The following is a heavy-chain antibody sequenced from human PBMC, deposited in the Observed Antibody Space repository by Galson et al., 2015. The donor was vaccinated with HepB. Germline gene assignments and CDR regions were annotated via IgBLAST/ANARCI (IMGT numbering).Heavy chain of an antibody. CDR2: ISSSNSYI. D-gene: IGHD5-12*01. CDR1: GSTFSSYS. J-gene: IGHJ6*03. Sequence: SLRLSCAASGSTFSSYSMNWVRQAPGKGLEWVSSISSSNSYIYYADSVKGRFTISRDNAKNSLYLQMNSLRAEDTAVYYCARDKSLPAIVTTVFYYYYMDVWGKGTTVTVSS. V-gene: IGHV3-21*01. CDR3: ARDKSLPAIVTTVFYYYYMDV.